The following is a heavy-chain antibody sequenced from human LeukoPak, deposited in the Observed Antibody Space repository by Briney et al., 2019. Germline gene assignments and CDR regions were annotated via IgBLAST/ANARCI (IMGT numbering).Heavy chain of an antibody. CDR3: ARQSRWSSSWYRYFDL. CDR1: GGSISSSSYY. Sequence: SETLSLTCTVSGGSISSSSYYWGWIRQPPGKGLEWIGSIYYSGGTYYNPSLKSQVTISVDTSKNQFSLKLSSVTAADTAVYHCARQSRWSSSWYRYFDLWGRGTLVTVSS. D-gene: IGHD6-13*01. J-gene: IGHJ2*01. V-gene: IGHV4-39*01. CDR2: IYYSGGT.